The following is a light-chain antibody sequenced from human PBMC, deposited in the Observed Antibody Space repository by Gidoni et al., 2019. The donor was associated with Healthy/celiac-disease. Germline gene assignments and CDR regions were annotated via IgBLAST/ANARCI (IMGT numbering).Light chain of an antibody. CDR1: QGISSA. V-gene: IGKV1-13*02. CDR3: QQFNSYPFT. CDR2: DAS. J-gene: IGKJ3*01. Sequence: AIQLTQSPSYLSASVGDRVTITCRASQGISSALAWYQQKPGKAPKLLIYDASSLESGVPSRFSGSGSGTDFTLTISSLQPEDFATYYCQQFNSYPFTFGPGTRVDIK.